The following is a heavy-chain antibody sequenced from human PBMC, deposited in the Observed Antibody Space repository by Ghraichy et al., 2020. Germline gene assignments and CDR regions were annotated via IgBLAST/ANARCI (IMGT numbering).Heavy chain of an antibody. D-gene: IGHD2-2*01. V-gene: IGHV3-64D*06. Sequence: GGSLRLSCSASGFTFSSYAMHWVRQAPGKGLEYVSAISSNGGSTYYADSVKGRFTISRDNSKNTLYLQMSSLRAEDTAVYYCVKEGSHVVVPAAIWFDPWGQGTLVTVSS. CDR3: VKEGSHVVVPAAIWFDP. CDR1: GFTFSSYA. J-gene: IGHJ5*02. CDR2: ISSNGGST.